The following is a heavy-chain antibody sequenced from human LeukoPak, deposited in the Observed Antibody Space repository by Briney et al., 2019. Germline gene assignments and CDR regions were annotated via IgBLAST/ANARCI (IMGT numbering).Heavy chain of an antibody. CDR1: GFTFSSYE. CDR2: ISSSGSTI. CDR3: ARDQGPYYDSSGYNY. J-gene: IGHJ4*02. Sequence: PGGPLRLSCAASGFTFSSYEMNWVRQAPGKGLEWVSYISSSGSTIYYADSVKGRFTISRGNAKNSLYLQMNSLRAEDTAVYYCARDQGPYYDSSGYNYWGQGTLVTVSS. D-gene: IGHD3-22*01. V-gene: IGHV3-48*03.